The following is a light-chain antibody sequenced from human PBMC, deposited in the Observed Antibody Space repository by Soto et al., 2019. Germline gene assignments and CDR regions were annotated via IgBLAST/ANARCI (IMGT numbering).Light chain of an antibody. CDR2: GTS. CDR3: QPYGSSAIT. V-gene: IGKV3-20*01. CDR1: HSVNNNY. J-gene: IGKJ5*01. Sequence: EIVLTQSPGTLSLSPGERATLSCRASHSVNNNYLAWYQQKPGQAPRLLIYGTSSGATGIPDRFSGSGSGTDFTLTISRLEPEDFAVYYCQPYGSSAITIGQGTRLEIK.